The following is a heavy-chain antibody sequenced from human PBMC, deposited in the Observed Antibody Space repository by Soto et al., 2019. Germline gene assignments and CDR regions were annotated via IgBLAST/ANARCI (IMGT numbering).Heavy chain of an antibody. J-gene: IGHJ5*02. CDR1: GASVSNGY. Sequence: QMQLQASGPGLVKPSETLSLTCNVSGASVSNGYWSWIRQPPGKGLEWIGFMYFGGSFNYNPSLTWRATISVETSKSQFTLKLMFVTALDQAVYSSSRCYSGRTGFAVDPWGQGTLVTVSS. CDR3: SRCYSGRTGFAVDP. CDR2: MYFGGSF. D-gene: IGHD2-15*01. V-gene: IGHV4-59*08.